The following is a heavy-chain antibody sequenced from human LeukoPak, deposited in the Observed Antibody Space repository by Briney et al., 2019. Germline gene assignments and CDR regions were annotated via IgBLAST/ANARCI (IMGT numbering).Heavy chain of an antibody. CDR1: GDSISSSSYY. CDR2: IYYSGST. Sequence: PSETLSLTCIVSGDSISSSSYYGGWIRQPPGKGLEWIGSIYYSGSTYYNPSLKSRVTISVDTSKNQFSLKLSSVTAADTAVYYCARAPIQLPLYYFDYWGQGTLVTVSS. V-gene: IGHV4-39*01. J-gene: IGHJ4*02. CDR3: ARAPIQLPLYYFDY. D-gene: IGHD5-18*01.